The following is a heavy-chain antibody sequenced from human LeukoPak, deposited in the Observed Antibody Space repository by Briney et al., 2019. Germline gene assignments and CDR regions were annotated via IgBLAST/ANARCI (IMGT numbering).Heavy chain of an antibody. J-gene: IGHJ5*02. CDR3: ARHGSSSWVPHNWIDP. D-gene: IGHD6-13*01. Sequence: SETLSLTCTVSGGSISSYYWSWIRQPPGKGLEWIGYIYYSGSTNYNPSLKSRVTISVDTSKNQFFLKLSSVTAADTAVYYCARHGSSSWVPHNWIDPWGQGTLVTVSS. CDR2: IYYSGST. V-gene: IGHV4-59*08. CDR1: GGSISSYY.